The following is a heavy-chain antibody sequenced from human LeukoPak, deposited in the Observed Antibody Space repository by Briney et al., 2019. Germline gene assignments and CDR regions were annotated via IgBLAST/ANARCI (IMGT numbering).Heavy chain of an antibody. J-gene: IGHJ1*01. Sequence: SVKVSCKASGGTFSSYAISWVRQAPGQGLEWMGRIIPIFGTANYAQKFQGRVTITTDESTSTAYMELSSLRSEDTAVYYCARGLIRQQLSPEYFQHWGRGTLVTVSS. CDR2: IIPIFGTA. CDR3: ARGLIRQQLSPEYFQH. D-gene: IGHD6-13*01. V-gene: IGHV1-69*05. CDR1: GGTFSSYA.